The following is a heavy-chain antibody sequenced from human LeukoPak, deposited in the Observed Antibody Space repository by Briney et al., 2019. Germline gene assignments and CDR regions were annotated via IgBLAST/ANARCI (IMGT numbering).Heavy chain of an antibody. J-gene: IGHJ4*02. D-gene: IGHD3-10*01. Sequence: SETLSLTCTVSGGSISSYYWSWIRQPPGRGLEWIGSLYYSGSTNYNPSLRSRVTISVDTSKNQFSLKVTSVTAADTAVYFCAKDSTIGGYYFDYWGQGTLVTVSA. V-gene: IGHV4-59*01. CDR3: AKDSTIGGYYFDY. CDR1: GGSISSYY. CDR2: LYYSGST.